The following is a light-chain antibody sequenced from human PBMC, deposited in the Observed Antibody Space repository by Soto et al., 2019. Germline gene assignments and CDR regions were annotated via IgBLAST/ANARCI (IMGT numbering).Light chain of an antibody. Sequence: DIVLTQSPLTLPVTPGEPASISCRSSQSILHSNGNIYLDWYLQNPGQSPQLLIFVGSILACGVPSRFSGSGSGTDFTLKITRVEADDVGVYYCIQAIRAPRTFGLGTKVEIK. CDR1: QSILHSNGNIY. J-gene: IGKJ1*01. CDR3: IQAIRAPRT. CDR2: VGS. V-gene: IGKV2-28*01.